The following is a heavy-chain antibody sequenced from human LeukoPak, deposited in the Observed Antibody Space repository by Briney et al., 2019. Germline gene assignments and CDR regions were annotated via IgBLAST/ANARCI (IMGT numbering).Heavy chain of an antibody. Sequence: PSETLSLTCTVSGGSISSYYWSWIRQPPGKGLEWIGYIYYSGSTNYNPSLKSRLTMSIDTSKNQFSLKLSSVTAADTAMYFCGFSEGDFWGQGALVTVSS. D-gene: IGHD6-25*01. CDR1: GGSISSYY. CDR2: IYYSGST. J-gene: IGHJ4*02. V-gene: IGHV4-59*08. CDR3: GFSEGDF.